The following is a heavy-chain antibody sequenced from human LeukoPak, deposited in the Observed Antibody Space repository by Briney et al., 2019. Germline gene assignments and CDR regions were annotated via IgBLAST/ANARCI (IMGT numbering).Heavy chain of an antibody. CDR2: IYSGGNT. CDR1: GFTVSSNY. Sequence: GGSLRLSCAASGFTVSSNYMSWVRQAPGKGLEWVPVIYSGGNTYYGDSVKGRFTISRDNSKNTLYLQMNSLRAEDTAVYYCARDQCSGGSCYDWFDPWGQGTLVTVSS. CDR3: ARDQCSGGSCYDWFDP. V-gene: IGHV3-53*01. J-gene: IGHJ5*02. D-gene: IGHD2-15*01.